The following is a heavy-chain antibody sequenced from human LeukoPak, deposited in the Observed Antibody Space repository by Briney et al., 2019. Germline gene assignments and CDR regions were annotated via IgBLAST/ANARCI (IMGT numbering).Heavy chain of an antibody. CDR1: GYTFASYG. CDR3: ARDPSGATSYYYYYYGMDV. V-gene: IGHV1-18*01. D-gene: IGHD1-26*01. Sequence: ASVKVSCKASGYTFASYGISWVRQAPGQGLKWMGWVSDYNGNTNYAQKFQGRVTMTTDTSTSTAYMELRGLRSDDTAVYYCARDPSGATSYYYYYYGMDVWGPGTTVTVSS. J-gene: IGHJ6*02. CDR2: VSDYNGNT.